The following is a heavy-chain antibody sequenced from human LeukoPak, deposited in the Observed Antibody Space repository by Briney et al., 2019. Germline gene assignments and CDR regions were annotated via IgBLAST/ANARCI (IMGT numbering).Heavy chain of an antibody. D-gene: IGHD3-22*01. J-gene: IGHJ3*02. CDR2: IYYSGST. V-gene: IGHV4-59*12. CDR3: ASYDRDAFDI. CDR1: GGSISSYY. Sequence: SETLSLTCTVSGGSISSYYWSWIRQPPGKGLEWIGYIYYSGSTNYNPSLKSRVTISVDKSKNQFSLKLSSVTAADTAVYYCASYDRDAFDIWGQGTMVTVSS.